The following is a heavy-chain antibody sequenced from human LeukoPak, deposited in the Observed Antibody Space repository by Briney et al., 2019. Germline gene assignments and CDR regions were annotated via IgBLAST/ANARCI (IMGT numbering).Heavy chain of an antibody. CDR1: GFTFSSYG. J-gene: IGHJ4*02. CDR2: ISYDGSNK. D-gene: IGHD6-13*01. V-gene: IGHV3-30*18. CDR3: AKDLALRAAVGSFDY. Sequence: GRSLRLSCAASGFTFSSYGMHWVRQAPGKGLEWVAVISYDGSNKYYADSVKGRFTISRDNSKNTLYLQMNSLRAEDAAVYYCAKDLALRAAVGSFDYWGQGTLVTVSS.